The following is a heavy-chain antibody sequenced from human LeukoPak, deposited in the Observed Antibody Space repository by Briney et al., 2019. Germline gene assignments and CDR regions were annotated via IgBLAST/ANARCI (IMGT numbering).Heavy chain of an antibody. CDR3: AREYGEGTIFTT. J-gene: IGHJ5*01. CDR1: GYTFTGYY. V-gene: IGHV1-2*02. Sequence: ASVKVSCKASGYTFTGYYIHWVRQAPGQGLEWMGWINPNSGGTNYAQKFQGRVTMTRDTSISTAYMELSRLRSDDTAVYYCAREYGEGTIFTTWGQRTLVTVSS. D-gene: IGHD3-9*01. CDR2: INPNSGGT.